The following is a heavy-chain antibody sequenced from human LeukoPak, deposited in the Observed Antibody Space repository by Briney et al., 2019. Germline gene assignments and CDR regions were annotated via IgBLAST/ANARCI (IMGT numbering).Heavy chain of an antibody. Sequence: PSETLSLTCAVYGGSFSGYDWSWIRQPPGKGLEWIGEINHSGSTNYNPSLKSRVTISVDTSKNQFSLKLSSVTAADTAVYYCARDASYGDYSYNWFDPWGQGTLVTVSS. V-gene: IGHV4-34*01. CDR2: INHSGST. D-gene: IGHD4-17*01. J-gene: IGHJ5*02. CDR3: ARDASYGDYSYNWFDP. CDR1: GGSFSGYD.